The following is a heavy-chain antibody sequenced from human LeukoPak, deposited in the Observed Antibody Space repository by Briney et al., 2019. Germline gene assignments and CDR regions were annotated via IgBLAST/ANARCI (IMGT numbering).Heavy chain of an antibody. CDR1: QFTFSSYS. V-gene: IGHV3-48*01. CDR3: ARVDYDFWSGYYGLDY. CDR2: ISSGSSTI. J-gene: IGHJ4*02. D-gene: IGHD3-3*01. Sequence: SGGSLRLSCAASQFTFSSYSMNWVRQAPGKGLEWVSYISSGSSTIYYADSVKGRFTISRDDAKNSLYLQMNSLRAEDTAVYYCARVDYDFWSGYYGLDYWGQGTLVTVSS.